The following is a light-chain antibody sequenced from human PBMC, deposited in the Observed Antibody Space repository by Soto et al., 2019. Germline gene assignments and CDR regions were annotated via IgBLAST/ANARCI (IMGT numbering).Light chain of an antibody. CDR1: QSISSY. Sequence: DIQMTQSPSSLSASVGDRVTITCRASQSISSYLNWYQQKPGKAPKLLIYAASSLQSGVPSRFSGGGSGTDFTLTISSLQPEDFATYYCQQSYSTLLYTFGQGTKLEIK. J-gene: IGKJ2*01. CDR2: AAS. CDR3: QQSYSTLLYT. V-gene: IGKV1-39*01.